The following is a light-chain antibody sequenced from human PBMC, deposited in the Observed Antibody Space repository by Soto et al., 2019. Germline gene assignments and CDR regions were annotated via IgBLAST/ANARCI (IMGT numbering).Light chain of an antibody. CDR1: QGVDSTF. CDR3: QQYMSSVT. J-gene: IGKJ1*01. CDR2: GVS. Sequence: EIVLTQSPGSLSLSPGERATLSCRASQGVDSTFFAWYQKKPGQAPRLLMYGVSTRVTGIPDRFSGSGSGTDFTLTISRLEPEDVAVYYCQQYMSSVTFGQGTRVEIK. V-gene: IGKV3-20*01.